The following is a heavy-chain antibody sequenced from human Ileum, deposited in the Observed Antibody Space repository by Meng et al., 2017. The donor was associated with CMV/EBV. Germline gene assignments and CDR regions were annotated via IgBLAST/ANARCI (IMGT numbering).Heavy chain of an antibody. J-gene: IGHJ4*02. V-gene: IGHV1-8*03. CDR2: MNPNSGNT. CDR3: ARGPGLRGSGSYYAIDY. CDR1: GYTFTSYD. D-gene: IGHD3-10*01. Sequence: ASVKVSCKASGYTFTSYDINWVRQAPGQGLEWMGWMNPNSGNTGYAQKFQGRVTITRNTSISTAYMELSSLRSEDTAVYYCARGPGLRGSGSYYAIDYWGQGTLVTVSS.